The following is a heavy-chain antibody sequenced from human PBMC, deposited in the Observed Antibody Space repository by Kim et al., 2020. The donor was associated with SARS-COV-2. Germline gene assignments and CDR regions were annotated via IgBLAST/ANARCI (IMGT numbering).Heavy chain of an antibody. V-gene: IGHV1-46*01. D-gene: IGHD2-15*01. Sequence: ASVKVSCKSSGYTFTSHFIHWVRQVPGQGLEWMGIISPSSGSSSNAQKISGRVTMTSDASTNTVYMELSRLRFDDTAVYYCARDFDGSSWSLAPRTFDLWGQGTMVSVSS. J-gene: IGHJ3*01. CDR2: ISPSSGSS. CDR1: GYTFTSHF. CDR3: ARDFDGSSWSLAPRTFDL.